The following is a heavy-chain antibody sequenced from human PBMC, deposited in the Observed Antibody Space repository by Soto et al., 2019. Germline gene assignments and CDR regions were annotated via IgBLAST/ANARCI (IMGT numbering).Heavy chain of an antibody. CDR3: ARGRRITIFGLVIKHSPHYYFHY. Sequence: ASVKVSCKASGYTFTSYDINWVRQATGQGLEWMGWMNPNSGNTGYAQKFQGRVTMTRNTSISTAYMELSSLRSEDTAVYYCARGRRITIFGLVIKHSPHYYFHYWGQGTLVTVSS. V-gene: IGHV1-8*01. CDR1: GYTFTSYD. J-gene: IGHJ4*02. D-gene: IGHD3-3*01. CDR2: MNPNSGNT.